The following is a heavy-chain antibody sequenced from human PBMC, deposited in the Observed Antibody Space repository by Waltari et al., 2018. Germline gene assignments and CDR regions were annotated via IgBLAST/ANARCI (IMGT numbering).Heavy chain of an antibody. CDR3: AKDQANLYNWNDLRYFDY. Sequence: VQLVASGGGLVQPGGSLRLSCAASGFTFSSYAMSWVRQAPGTGLGWGSAGRVRGCRTYYADIVKGRFTISKDKSKTTRYVQMNSRRAEDTAVYYCAKDQANLYNWNDLRYFDYWGQGTLVTVSS. CDR2: GRVRGCRT. V-gene: IGHV3-23*04. D-gene: IGHD1-20*01. CDR1: GFTFSSYA. J-gene: IGHJ4*02.